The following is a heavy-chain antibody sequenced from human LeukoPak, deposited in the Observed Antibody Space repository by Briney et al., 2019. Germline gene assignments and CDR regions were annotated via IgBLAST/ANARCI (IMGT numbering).Heavy chain of an antibody. D-gene: IGHD3-3*01. Sequence: GGSLRLSCAASGFTFSSYWMSWVRQAPGKGLEWVANIKQDGSEKYYVDSVKGRFTISRDNAKNSLYLQMNSLRAEDTAVYYCARAPDLYSAAYYDFWSGYYYLDYWGQGTLVTVSS. J-gene: IGHJ4*02. CDR2: IKQDGSEK. V-gene: IGHV3-7*01. CDR1: GFTFSSYW. CDR3: ARAPDLYSAAYYDFWSGYYYLDY.